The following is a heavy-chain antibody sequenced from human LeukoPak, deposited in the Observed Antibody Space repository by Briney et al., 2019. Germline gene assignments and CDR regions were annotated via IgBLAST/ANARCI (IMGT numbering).Heavy chain of an antibody. J-gene: IGHJ4*02. D-gene: IGHD2-2*01. V-gene: IGHV4-30-4*08. CDR1: GGSISSGDYY. CDR3: ARAEPSSSTTFDY. Sequence: ASQTLSLTCTVSGGSISSGDYYWSWIRQPPGKGLEWIGYIYYSGSTYYNPSLKSRVTISVDTSKNQFSLKLSSVTAADTAVYYCARAEPSSSTTFDYWGRGTLVTVSS. CDR2: IYYSGST.